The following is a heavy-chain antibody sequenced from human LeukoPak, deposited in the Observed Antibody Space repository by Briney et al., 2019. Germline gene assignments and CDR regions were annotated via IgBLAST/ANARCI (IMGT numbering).Heavy chain of an antibody. Sequence: SETLSLTLTVTGCSISRYYLSRIRQPPCKGLEGIGYIYYSGSTNYNPSLKSRCTISVDTSKNQFSLKLRSVTAADTAVYYCARAKLRPMPTVTTSFDYWGQGTLLTVSS. CDR2: IYYSGST. CDR1: GCSISRYY. D-gene: IGHD4-17*01. CDR3: ARAKLRPMPTVTTSFDY. V-gene: IGHV4-59*01. J-gene: IGHJ4*02.